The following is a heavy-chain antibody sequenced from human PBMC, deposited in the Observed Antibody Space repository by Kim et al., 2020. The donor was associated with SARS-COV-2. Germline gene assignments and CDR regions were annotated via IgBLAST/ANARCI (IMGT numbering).Heavy chain of an antibody. V-gene: IGHV3-11*04. D-gene: IGHD6-19*01. J-gene: IGHJ6*02. CDR2: ISSSGSTI. CDR3: ARDLYPIEVAGNNYYYYYGMAV. CDR1: GFTFSDYY. Sequence: GGSLRLSCAASGFTFSDYYMSWIRQAPGKGLEWVSYISSSGSTIYYADSVKGRFTISRDNAKNSLYLQMNSLRAEDTAVYYCARDLYPIEVAGNNYYYYYGMAVWGQGTTVTVSS.